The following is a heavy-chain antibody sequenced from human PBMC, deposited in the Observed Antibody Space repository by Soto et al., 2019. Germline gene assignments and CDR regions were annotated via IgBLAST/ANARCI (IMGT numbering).Heavy chain of an antibody. V-gene: IGHV1-69*12. CDR1: GGTFSSYA. D-gene: IGHD3-22*01. CDR3: ARHVPYYDSSGYNPGSAFDI. Sequence: QVQLVQSGAEVKKPGSSVKVSCKASGGTFSSYAISWVRQAPGQGLEWMGGIIPIFGTANYAQKFQGRVTITADESTSTAYMELSSLRSEDTAVYYCARHVPYYDSSGYNPGSAFDIWGQGTMVTVSS. J-gene: IGHJ3*02. CDR2: IIPIFGTA.